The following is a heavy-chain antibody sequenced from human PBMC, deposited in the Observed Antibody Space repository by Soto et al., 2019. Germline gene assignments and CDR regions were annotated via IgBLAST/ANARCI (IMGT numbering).Heavy chain of an antibody. CDR2: ISYDGSNK. V-gene: IGHV3-30*03. CDR1: GFTFSSYG. J-gene: IGHJ3*02. CDR3: TTIAVAAYENDAFDI. Sequence: GGSLRLSCAASGFTFSSYGMHWVRQAPGKGLEWVAVISYDGSNKYYADSVKGRFTISRDNSKNTLYLQMNSLRAEDTAVYYCTTIAVAAYENDAFDIWGQGTMVTVSS. D-gene: IGHD6-19*01.